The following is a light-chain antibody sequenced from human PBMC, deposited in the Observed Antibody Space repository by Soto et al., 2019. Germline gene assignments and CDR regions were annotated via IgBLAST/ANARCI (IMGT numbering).Light chain of an antibody. J-gene: IGKJ5*01. CDR3: QQYGKSPIT. CDR2: DAS. Sequence: EIVLTQSPATLSLSPGERSTLSCRASQSVRSYVAWYQQKPGQAPRLLIYDASNRATGIPARFSGSGSGTDFTLTISRLEPEDFAVYYCQQYGKSPITFGQGTRLEIK. V-gene: IGKV3-11*01. CDR1: QSVRSY.